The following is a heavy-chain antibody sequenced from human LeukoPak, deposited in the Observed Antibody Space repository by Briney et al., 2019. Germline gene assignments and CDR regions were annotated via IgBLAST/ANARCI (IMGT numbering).Heavy chain of an antibody. CDR3: ARAPANKYDSRLTEDY. D-gene: IGHD3-22*01. J-gene: IGHJ4*02. Sequence: ASVTVSCKASGYTFTGYYIHWVRQAPGQGLEWMGIINPSDGTTSYAQKFRGRVTLTRDTSTSTVYMELSSLRSEDTAVYYCARAPANKYDSRLTEDYWGQGTLVTVSS. V-gene: IGHV1-46*01. CDR1: GYTFTGYY. CDR2: INPSDGTT.